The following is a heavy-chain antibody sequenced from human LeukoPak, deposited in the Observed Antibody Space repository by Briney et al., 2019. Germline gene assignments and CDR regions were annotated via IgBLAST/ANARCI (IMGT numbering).Heavy chain of an antibody. CDR2: ISGYNGNT. V-gene: IGHV1-18*04. CDR3: ARVDVVEAPPPFFDY. CDR1: GFTLTKYG. D-gene: IGHD1-26*01. J-gene: IGHJ4*02. Sequence: ASVKVSCEASGFTLTKYGISWVRQAPGQGPEWMGWISGYNGNTDYAQKFQGRVTMTTDRVTSTAYMELRDVKSDDTAIYYCARVDVVEAPPPFFDYWGQGTLVTVSS.